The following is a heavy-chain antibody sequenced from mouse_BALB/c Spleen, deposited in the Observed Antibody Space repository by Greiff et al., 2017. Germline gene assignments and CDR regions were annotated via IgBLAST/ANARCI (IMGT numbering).Heavy chain of an antibody. V-gene: IGHV5-17*02. CDR2: ISSGSSTI. J-gene: IGHJ2*01. CDR3: ARFEALDY. D-gene: IGHD3-2*02. Sequence: EVKLVESGGGLVQPGGSRKLSCAASGFTFSSFGMHWVRQAPEKGLEWVAYISSGSSTIYYADTVKGRFTISRDNPKNTLFLQMTSLRSEDTAMYYCARFEALDYWGQGTTLTVSS. CDR1: GFTFSSFG.